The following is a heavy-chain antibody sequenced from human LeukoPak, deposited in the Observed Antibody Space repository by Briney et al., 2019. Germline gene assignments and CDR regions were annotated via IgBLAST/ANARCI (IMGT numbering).Heavy chain of an antibody. CDR1: GYTFTSYY. CDR3: ARRPGSYYYSYYMDV. V-gene: IGHV1-46*01. D-gene: IGHD3-10*01. Sequence: GASVKVSCKASGYTFTSYYMHWVRQAPGQGLEWMGIINPSGGSTSYAQKFQGRVTMTRDMSTSTVYMELSSLRSEDTAVYYCARRPGSYYYSYYMDVWGKGTTVTISS. J-gene: IGHJ6*03. CDR2: INPSGGST.